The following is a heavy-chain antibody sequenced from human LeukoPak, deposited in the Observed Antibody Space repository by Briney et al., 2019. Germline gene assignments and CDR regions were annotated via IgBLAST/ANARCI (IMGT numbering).Heavy chain of an antibody. Sequence: PGGSLRLSCAASEFTFSNYWMSWVRQAPGKGLEWVANIKQDGSEKYYVDSVKGRFTISRDNAKSTLSLQMNSLRAEDTAIYYCVRDNAYTFDYWGQGTLVTVSS. CDR2: IKQDGSEK. V-gene: IGHV3-7*01. D-gene: IGHD5-24*01. CDR3: VRDNAYTFDY. J-gene: IGHJ4*01. CDR1: EFTFSNYW.